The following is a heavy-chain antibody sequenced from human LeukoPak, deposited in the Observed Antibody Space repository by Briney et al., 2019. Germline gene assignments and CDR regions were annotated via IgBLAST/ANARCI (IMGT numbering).Heavy chain of an antibody. V-gene: IGHV4-4*02. CDR2: IYHSGIT. CDR1: GGSITGSNW. J-gene: IGHJ4*02. Sequence: PSETLSLTCAVSGGSITGSNWWTWVRQPPGKGLEWIGEIYHSGITNYNPSLKSRVTISVDKSNNQFSLKLNSMTAADTAVYYCARNAGNSDVDYWGQGILVTVSS. D-gene: IGHD4-23*01. CDR3: ARNAGNSDVDY.